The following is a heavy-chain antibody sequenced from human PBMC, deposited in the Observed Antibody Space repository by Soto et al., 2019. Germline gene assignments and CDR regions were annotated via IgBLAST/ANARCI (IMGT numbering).Heavy chain of an antibody. D-gene: IGHD6-13*01. CDR2: IYYSGST. J-gene: IGHJ3*02. V-gene: IGHV4-59*01. CDR3: ARGRLPLVTHDAFDI. CDR1: GGSISSYY. Sequence: QVQLQESGPGLVKPSETLSLTCTVSGGSISSYYWSWIRQPPGKGLEWIGYIYYSGSTNYNPSLKSRVTTSVYTSKNQFSLKLSSLTAADTAVYYCARGRLPLVTHDAFDIWGQGTMVTVSS.